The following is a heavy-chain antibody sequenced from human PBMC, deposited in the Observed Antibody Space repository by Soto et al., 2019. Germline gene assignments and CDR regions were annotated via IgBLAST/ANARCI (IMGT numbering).Heavy chain of an antibody. D-gene: IGHD3-9*01. CDR3: ARGLYYDLLTGYYPFDY. CDR1: GGSISSYY. CDR2: IYYSGST. V-gene: IGHV4-59*01. J-gene: IGHJ4*02. Sequence: QVQLRESGPGLVKPSETLSLNCTVSGGSISSYYWNWIRQPPGKGLEWVGYIYYSGSTNYNPSLKSRVTISLDTSKNQFSLKLSAVTAADTAVYYCARGLYYDLLTGYYPFDYWGQGLLVTVSS.